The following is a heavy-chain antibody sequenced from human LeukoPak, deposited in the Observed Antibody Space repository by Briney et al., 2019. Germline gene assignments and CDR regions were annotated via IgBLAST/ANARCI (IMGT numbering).Heavy chain of an antibody. V-gene: IGHV4-59*01. CDR1: GGSISSYY. Sequence: SETLSLTCTVSGGSISSYYWSWIRQPPGKGLEWIGYIYYSGSTNYNPSLKSRVTISVDTSKNQFSLKLSSVTAADTAVYYCARDYYNDGYHDYWGQGTLVTVSS. J-gene: IGHJ4*02. CDR3: ARDYYNDGYHDY. D-gene: IGHD3-10*01. CDR2: IYYSGST.